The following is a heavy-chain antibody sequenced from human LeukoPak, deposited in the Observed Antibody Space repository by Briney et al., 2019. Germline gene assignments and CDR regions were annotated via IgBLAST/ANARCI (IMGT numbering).Heavy chain of an antibody. Sequence: SETLSLTCAVYGGSFSGYYWSWIRQPPGKGLEWIGEINHSGSTNYNPSLKSRVTISVDTSKNQFSLKLSSVTAADTAVYYCARARRIAAARLDYWGQGTLVTVSS. V-gene: IGHV4-34*01. CDR2: INHSGST. J-gene: IGHJ4*02. CDR3: ARARRIAAARLDY. D-gene: IGHD6-13*01. CDR1: GGSFSGYY.